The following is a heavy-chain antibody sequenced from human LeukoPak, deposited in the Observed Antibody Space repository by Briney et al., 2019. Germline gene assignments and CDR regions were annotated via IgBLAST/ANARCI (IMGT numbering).Heavy chain of an antibody. D-gene: IGHD3-22*01. Sequence: SETLSLTCAVYGGSFSGYYWSWIRQPPGKGLEWIGEINHSGSTNYNPSLKSRVTISVDTSKNQFSLKLTSVTAADTAVYYCARGYDNSGYSYFYYGMDVWGQGTTVTVSS. V-gene: IGHV4-34*01. CDR1: GGSFSGYY. CDR3: ARGYDNSGYSYFYYGMDV. CDR2: INHSGST. J-gene: IGHJ6*02.